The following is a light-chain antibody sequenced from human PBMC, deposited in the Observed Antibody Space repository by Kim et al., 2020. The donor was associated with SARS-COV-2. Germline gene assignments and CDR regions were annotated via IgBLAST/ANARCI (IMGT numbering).Light chain of an antibody. V-gene: IGKV1-16*02. CDR3: QQYNSDPVT. CDR1: QGISNY. J-gene: IGKJ4*01. Sequence: ASVGDKGAITCRGSQGISNYVAWFQQRREKAPRSLIYVASSLRSGVPSKFRGGGAGTDFTLTISSLRHEDFATYYCQQYNSDPVTFGGGTKVDIK. CDR2: VAS.